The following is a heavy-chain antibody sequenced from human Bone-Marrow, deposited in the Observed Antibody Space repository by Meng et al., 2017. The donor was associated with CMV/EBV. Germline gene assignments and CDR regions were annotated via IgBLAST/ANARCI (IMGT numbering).Heavy chain of an antibody. J-gene: IGHJ3*02. D-gene: IGHD3-22*01. V-gene: IGHV3-7*01. CDR1: GFTFSRFW. CDR3: ARDWLNAFDI. CDR2: INQDGSKK. Sequence: GGSLRLSCAASGFTFSRFWMSWVRQAPGKGLEWVANINQDGSKKYYVDSMKGRFTISRDNDQNLLYLQMNSLRAEDTAVYYCARDWLNAFDIWGQGTMVPVSS.